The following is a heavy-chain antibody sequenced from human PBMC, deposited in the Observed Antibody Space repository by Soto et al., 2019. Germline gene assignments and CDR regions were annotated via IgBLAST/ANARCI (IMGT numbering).Heavy chain of an antibody. Sequence: QVQLVESGGGVVQPGRSLRLSCAASGFTFSSYGMHWVRQAPGKGLEWVAVISYDGSNKYYADSVKGRFTISRDNSKNTLYLQMNSLRAEDTAVYYCAKEGDLGLIWGQGTLVTVSS. V-gene: IGHV3-30*18. CDR1: GFTFSSYG. D-gene: IGHD7-27*01. J-gene: IGHJ4*02. CDR3: AKEGDLGLI. CDR2: ISYDGSNK.